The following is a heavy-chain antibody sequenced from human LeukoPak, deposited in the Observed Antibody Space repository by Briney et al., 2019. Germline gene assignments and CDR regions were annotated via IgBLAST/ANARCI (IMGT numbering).Heavy chain of an antibody. CDR3: ARGPYSYDSSGAFDI. Sequence: SETLSLTCTVSGVSISSSNSYWGWIRQPPGKGLEWIGSIYYSGNTYYNASLKSQVSISIDTSKNQFSLRLTSVTAADTAVYFCARGPYSYDSSGAFDIWGQGTMVTVSS. CDR2: IYYSGNT. V-gene: IGHV4-39*01. J-gene: IGHJ3*02. CDR1: GVSISSSNSY. D-gene: IGHD3-22*01.